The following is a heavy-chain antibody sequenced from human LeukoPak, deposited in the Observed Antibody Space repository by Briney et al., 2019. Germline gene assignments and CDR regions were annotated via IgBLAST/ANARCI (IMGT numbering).Heavy chain of an antibody. D-gene: IGHD3-22*01. CDR3: ARSVTYYYDSSGFRWPSGAFDI. CDR1: GFTVSSNY. CDR2: IYSGGST. J-gene: IGHJ3*02. V-gene: IGHV3-53*04. Sequence: GGSLRLSCAASGFTVSSNYMSWVRQAPGKGLEWVSVIYSGGSTYYADSVKGRFTISRHNSKNTLYLQMNSLRAEDTAVYYCARSVTYYYDSSGFRWPSGAFDIWGQGTMATVSS.